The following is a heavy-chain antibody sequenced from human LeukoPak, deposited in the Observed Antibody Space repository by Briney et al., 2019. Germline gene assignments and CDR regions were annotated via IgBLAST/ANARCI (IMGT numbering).Heavy chain of an antibody. Sequence: ASVKVSCKASGYTFTSYGISWVRQAPGQGLEWMGWISAYNGNTNYAQKFQGRVTMTTDTSTRTAYMELSSLRSEDTAVYYCARPYYDILTGQPYYFDYWGQGTLVTVSS. D-gene: IGHD3-9*01. J-gene: IGHJ4*02. CDR2: ISAYNGNT. V-gene: IGHV1-18*01. CDR1: GYTFTSYG. CDR3: ARPYYDILTGQPYYFDY.